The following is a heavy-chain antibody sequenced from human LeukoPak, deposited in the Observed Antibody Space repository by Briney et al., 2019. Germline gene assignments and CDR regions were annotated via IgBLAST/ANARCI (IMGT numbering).Heavy chain of an antibody. V-gene: IGHV1-18*01. CDR2: ISTHNGNT. D-gene: IGHD3-9*01. CDR3: ARGASYVILTGYSYFDY. CDR1: GGTFSSYA. Sequence: ASVKVSCKASGGTFSSYAISWVRQAPGQGLEWMGWISTHNGNTNCAQKFQGRVTMTTDTSTSTAYMELRSLRSDDTAVYYCARGASYVILTGYSYFDYWGQGTLVTVSS. J-gene: IGHJ4*02.